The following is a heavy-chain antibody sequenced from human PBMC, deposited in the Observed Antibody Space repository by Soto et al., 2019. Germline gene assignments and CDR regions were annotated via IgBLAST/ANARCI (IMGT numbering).Heavy chain of an antibody. J-gene: IGHJ4*02. CDR2: ISYDGSNK. CDR3: AKDSPSGIRFLEWLLIY. Sequence: GGSLRLSCAASGFTFSSYGMHWVRQAPGKGLEWVAVISYDGSNKYYADSVKGRFTISRDNSKNTLYLQMNSLRAEDTAVYYCAKDSPSGIRFLEWLLIYWGQGTLITVSS. D-gene: IGHD3-3*01. CDR1: GFTFSSYG. V-gene: IGHV3-30*18.